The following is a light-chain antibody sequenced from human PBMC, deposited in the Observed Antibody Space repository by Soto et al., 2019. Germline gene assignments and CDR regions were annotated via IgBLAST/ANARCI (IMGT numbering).Light chain of an antibody. V-gene: IGLV2-8*01. Sequence: QSALTQPPSASGSPGQSVTISCTGTSSDVGAYNYVSWYQQRPGKAPKPMIYEVTKRPSGVPDRFSGSKSGNTASLTVSGLQAEDEADYYCSSYAKTISVVFGGGTKLTVL. CDR3: SSYAKTISVV. CDR2: EVT. J-gene: IGLJ2*01. CDR1: SSDVGAYNY.